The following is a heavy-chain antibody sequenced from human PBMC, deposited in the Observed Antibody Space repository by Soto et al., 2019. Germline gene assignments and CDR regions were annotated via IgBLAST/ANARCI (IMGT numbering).Heavy chain of an antibody. CDR2: IYYSGST. Sequence: PSETLSLTCTVSGGSISSYYWSWIRQPPGKGLEWIGYIYYSGSTNYNPSLKSRVTISVDTSKNQFSLKLSSVTAADTAVYYCARRGCGDVTPFDYWGQGTLVTVSS. J-gene: IGHJ4*02. D-gene: IGHD3-10*01. V-gene: IGHV4-59*08. CDR3: ARRGCGDVTPFDY. CDR1: GGSISSYY.